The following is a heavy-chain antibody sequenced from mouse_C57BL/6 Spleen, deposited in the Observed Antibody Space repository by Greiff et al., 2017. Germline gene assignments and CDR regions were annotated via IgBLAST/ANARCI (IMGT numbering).Heavy chain of an antibody. J-gene: IGHJ2*01. Sequence: DVQLQESGPELVKPGASVKISCKASGYSFTGYYMNWVKQSPEKSLEWIGEINPSTGGTTYNQKFKAKATLTVDKSSSTAYMQLKSLTSEDSAVYYCARRGGTEGFDYWGQGTTLTVSS. V-gene: IGHV1-42*01. CDR3: ARRGGTEGFDY. CDR2: INPSTGGT. D-gene: IGHD3-3*01. CDR1: GYSFTGYY.